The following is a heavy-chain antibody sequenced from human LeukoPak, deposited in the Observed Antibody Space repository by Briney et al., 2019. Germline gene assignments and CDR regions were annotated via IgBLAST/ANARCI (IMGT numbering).Heavy chain of an antibody. Sequence: SETLSLTCTVTGDSFTGSSSYWGWIRQPPGKGLEWITSIDYSGSTYYNPSLRGRTTISVDASKSQFSLMLRSVTAADTAVYWCATQSEIRHHFEYWGQGIVVTISS. CDR2: IDYSGST. V-gene: IGHV4-39*01. CDR1: GDSFTGSSSY. D-gene: IGHD1-14*01. J-gene: IGHJ4*02. CDR3: ATQSEIRHHFEY.